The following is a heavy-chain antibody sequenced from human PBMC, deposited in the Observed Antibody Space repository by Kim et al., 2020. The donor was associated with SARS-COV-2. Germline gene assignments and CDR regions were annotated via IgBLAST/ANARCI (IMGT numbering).Heavy chain of an antibody. V-gene: IGHV3-21*01. CDR2: ISSSSSYI. Sequence: GGSLRLSCAASGFTFSSYSMNWVRQAPGKGLEWVSSISSSSSYIYYTDSVKGRFTISRDNAKNSLYLQMNSLRAEDTAVYYCARDGGQEWELHYYYGMDVWGQGTTVTVSS. CDR1: GFTFSSYS. CDR3: ARDGGQEWELHYYYGMDV. D-gene: IGHD1-26*01. J-gene: IGHJ6*02.